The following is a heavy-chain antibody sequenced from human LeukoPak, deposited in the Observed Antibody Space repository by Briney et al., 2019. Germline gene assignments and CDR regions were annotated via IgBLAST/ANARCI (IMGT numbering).Heavy chain of an antibody. V-gene: IGHV1-2*06. Sequence: ASVKVSCKASGYTFIGYYMHWVRQAPGQGLEWMGRINPNSGGTNYAQKFQGRVTMTRDTSISTAYMELSRLRSDDTAVYYCARDPLRTVSFDYWGQGTLVTVSS. CDR3: ARDPLRTVSFDY. J-gene: IGHJ4*02. CDR1: GYTFIGYY. CDR2: INPNSGGT. D-gene: IGHD3/OR15-3a*01.